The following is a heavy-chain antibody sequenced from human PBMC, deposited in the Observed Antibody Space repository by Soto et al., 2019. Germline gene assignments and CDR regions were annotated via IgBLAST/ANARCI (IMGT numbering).Heavy chain of an antibody. CDR3: ARDDVLWDGGRCYGVPLDV. CDR1: GFTVSSKY. J-gene: IGHJ6*04. V-gene: IGHV3-66*01. CDR2: IQSGGPT. Sequence: ESGGGLVQPGGSLRLSCAASGFTVSSKYMSWVRQAPGKGLEWVSLIQSGGPTYYADSVKGRFTISRDTSENTLHLQMDSLRAEDTAVYYCARDDVLWDGGRCYGVPLDVWGNGTTVTVSS. D-gene: IGHD2-15*01.